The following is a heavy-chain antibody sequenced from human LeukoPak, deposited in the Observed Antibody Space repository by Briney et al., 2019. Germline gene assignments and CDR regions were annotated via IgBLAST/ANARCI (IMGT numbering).Heavy chain of an antibody. V-gene: IGHV4-34*01. J-gene: IGHJ3*02. CDR3: AGDGGYNDAFDI. CDR2: INHSGST. CDR1: GGSFSGYY. D-gene: IGHD5-18*01. Sequence: PSETLSLTCAVYGGSFSGYYWSWIRQPPGKGLEWIGEINHSGSTNYNPSLKSRVTVSVDTSKNQFSLKLSSVTAADTAVYYCAGDGGYNDAFDIWGQGTMVTVSS.